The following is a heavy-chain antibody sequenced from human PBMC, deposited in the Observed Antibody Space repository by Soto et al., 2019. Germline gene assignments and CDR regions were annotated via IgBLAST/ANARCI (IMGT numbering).Heavy chain of an antibody. CDR2: ISAYNGNT. CDR3: ARDRDCTNGVCYSYGMDV. V-gene: IGHV1-18*04. D-gene: IGHD2-8*01. CDR1: GYTFTSYG. Sequence: ASVKVSCKASGYTFTSYGISWVRQAPGQGLEWMGWISAYNGNTNYAQKLQGRVTMTTDTSTSTAYMELRSLRSDDTAVYYCARDRDCTNGVCYSYGMDVWGQGTTVTVS. J-gene: IGHJ6*02.